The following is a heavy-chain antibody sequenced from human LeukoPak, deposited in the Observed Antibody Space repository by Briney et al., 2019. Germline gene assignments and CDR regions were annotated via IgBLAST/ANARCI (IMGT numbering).Heavy chain of an antibody. D-gene: IGHD5-18*01. V-gene: IGHV4-30-4*07. J-gene: IGHJ4*02. CDR3: ARGRIQLWLKRNYFDY. Sequence: SETLSLTCAVSGGSISSGGYSWNWIRQPPGKGLEWIGYIYNSGSTNYNPSLKSRITISVDTSKNQFSLKLTSVTAADTAVYYCARGRIQLWLKRNYFDYWGQGTLVTVSS. CDR1: GGSISSGGYS. CDR2: IYNSGST.